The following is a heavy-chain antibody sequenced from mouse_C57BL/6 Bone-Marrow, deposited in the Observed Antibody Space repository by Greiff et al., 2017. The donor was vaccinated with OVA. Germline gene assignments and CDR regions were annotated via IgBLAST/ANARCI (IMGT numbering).Heavy chain of an antibody. CDR2: INYDGSST. V-gene: IGHV5-16*01. CDR1: GFTFSDYY. D-gene: IGHD2-1*01. J-gene: IGHJ1*03. Sequence: EVKLVESEGGLVQPGSSMKLSCTASGFTFSDYYMAWVRQVPEKGLEWVANINYDGSSTYYLDSLKSRFIISRDNAKNILYLQMSSLKSEDAATYCCAREGNYWYFDVWGTGTTVTVSA. CDR3: AREGNYWYFDV.